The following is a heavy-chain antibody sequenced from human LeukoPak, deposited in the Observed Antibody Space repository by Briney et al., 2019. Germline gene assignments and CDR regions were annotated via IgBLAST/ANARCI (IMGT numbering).Heavy chain of an antibody. CDR2: LYPRDSDT. J-gene: IGHJ4*02. CDR3: ARQMGVASRKNYFDS. D-gene: IGHD5-12*01. Sequence: GESLKISCQASGYNFTRYWIGWVRQKPGKGLEWMGLLYPRDSDTRYSPSFQGQVTFSADNSINTAYLQWSSLRASDTAIYYCARQMGVASRKNYFDSWGQGTLVTVSA. CDR1: GYNFTRYW. V-gene: IGHV5-51*01.